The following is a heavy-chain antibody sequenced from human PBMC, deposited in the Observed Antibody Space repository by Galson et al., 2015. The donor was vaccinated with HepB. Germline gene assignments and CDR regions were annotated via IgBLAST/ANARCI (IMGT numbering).Heavy chain of an antibody. Sequence: SVKVSCKASGYTFTSYYMHWVRQAPGQGLEWMGIINPSGGSTSYAQKLQGRVTMTRDTSTSTVYMELSSLRSEDTAVYYCARAEKNYDILTGYSDYWGQGTLVTVSS. J-gene: IGHJ4*02. V-gene: IGHV1-46*04. CDR2: INPSGGST. CDR3: ARAEKNYDILTGYSDY. CDR1: GYTFTSYY. D-gene: IGHD3-9*01.